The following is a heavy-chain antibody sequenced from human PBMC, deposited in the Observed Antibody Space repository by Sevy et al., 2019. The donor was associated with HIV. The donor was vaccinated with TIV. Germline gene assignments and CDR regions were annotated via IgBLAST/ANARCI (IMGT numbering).Heavy chain of an antibody. D-gene: IGHD2-21*01. J-gene: IGHJ4*02. V-gene: IGHV4-30-2*01. CDR2: IYHSGST. CDR1: GGSISSGGYS. CDR3: ARDKGDFGYFDY. Sequence: SDTLSLTCAVSGGSISSGGYSWSWIRQPPGKGLEWIGYIYHSGSTYYNPSLKSRVTISVDSSKNQFSLKLSSVTAADTAVYYCARDKGDFGYFDYWGQGTLVTVSS.